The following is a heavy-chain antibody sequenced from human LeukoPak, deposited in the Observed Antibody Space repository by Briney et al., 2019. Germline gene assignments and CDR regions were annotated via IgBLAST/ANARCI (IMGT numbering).Heavy chain of an antibody. CDR2: IIPIFGTA. CDR3: ARDGSSTGWYLY. J-gene: IGHJ4*02. D-gene: IGHD6-19*01. CDR1: GGTFSSYA. V-gene: IGHV1-69*05. Sequence: GASVKVSCKASGGTFSSYAISWVRQAPGQGLEWMGGIIPIFGTANYAQKFQGRVTITTDESTSTAYMELSSLRSEDTAVYYCARDGSSTGWYLYWGQGALVTVSS.